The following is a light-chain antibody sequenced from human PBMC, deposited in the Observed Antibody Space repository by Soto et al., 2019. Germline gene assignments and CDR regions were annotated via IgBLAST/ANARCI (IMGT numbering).Light chain of an antibody. Sequence: SSELTQPPSVSVAPGQTASISCGGYNLEFKSVHWYQQRPGQAPVLVVFDDRDRPSGIPDRFSGASSGNTATLTISRVEAGDESDYYCQVWDSISDHVVFGGGTKLTVL. CDR2: DDR. J-gene: IGLJ3*02. CDR3: QVWDSISDHVV. CDR1: NLEFKS. V-gene: IGLV3-21*02.